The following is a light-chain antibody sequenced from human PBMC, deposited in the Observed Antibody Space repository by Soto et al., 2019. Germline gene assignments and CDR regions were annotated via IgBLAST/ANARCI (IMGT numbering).Light chain of an antibody. CDR1: QSISSY. V-gene: IGKV1-39*01. J-gene: IGKJ1*01. CDR3: QQSYSTSGT. Sequence: DIQMTQSPSSLSASVGDRVTITCRASQSISSYLNWYQQKPGKAPKLLIYAASSLQSGVPSRFSGSGSGTDFTLTISMLQPEDFATYYGQQSYSTSGTFGQGTKVEIK. CDR2: AAS.